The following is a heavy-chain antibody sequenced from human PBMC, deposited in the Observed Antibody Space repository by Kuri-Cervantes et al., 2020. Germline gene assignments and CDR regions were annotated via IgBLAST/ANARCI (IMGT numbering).Heavy chain of an antibody. V-gene: IGHV3-30*02. D-gene: IGHD3-10*01. CDR1: GFSISRYG. Sequence: GGSLRLSCVASGFSISRYGMHWVRQAPGKGLEWVAFIRYDGSGKYYGDSVKGRFTISRDNSKNTLYVQMNSLRGEDTAVYYCAKDWLTMIRGVIDDAFDIWGQGTMVTVSS. CDR2: IRYDGSGK. CDR3: AKDWLTMIRGVIDDAFDI. J-gene: IGHJ3*02.